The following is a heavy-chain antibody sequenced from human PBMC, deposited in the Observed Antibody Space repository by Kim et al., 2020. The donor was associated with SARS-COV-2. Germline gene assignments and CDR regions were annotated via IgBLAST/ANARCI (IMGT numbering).Heavy chain of an antibody. CDR1: GFTFSSYA. V-gene: IGHV3-23*01. D-gene: IGHD6-19*01. Sequence: GGSLRLSCAASGFTFSSYAMSWLRQAPEKGLEWVSAVSGSGGSTYYADSVKGRFTISRDNSKNSRYLQMNSIRDEDTTVYNCAAVGGQWLVHGVGMDVSG. J-gene: IGHJ6*01. CDR2: VSGSGGST. CDR3: AAVGGQWLVHGVGMDV.